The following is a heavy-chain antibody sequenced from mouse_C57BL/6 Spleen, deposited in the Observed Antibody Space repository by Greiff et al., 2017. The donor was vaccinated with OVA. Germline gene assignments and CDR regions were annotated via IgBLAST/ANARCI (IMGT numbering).Heavy chain of an antibody. CDR3: TKGWLLGAY. CDR2: IDPENGDT. CDR1: GFNIKDDY. J-gene: IGHJ3*01. D-gene: IGHD2-3*01. Sequence: VQLQQSGAELVRPGASVKLSCTASGFNIKDDYMHWVKQRPEQGLEWIGWIDPENGDTEYASKFQGKATITADTSSNTAYLQLSSLTSEDTAVYYGTKGWLLGAYWGQGTLVTVSA. V-gene: IGHV14-4*01.